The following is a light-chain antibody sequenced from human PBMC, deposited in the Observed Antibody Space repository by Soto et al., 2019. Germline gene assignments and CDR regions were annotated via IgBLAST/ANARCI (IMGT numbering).Light chain of an antibody. CDR3: QQRSNWPPYT. V-gene: IGKV3-11*01. J-gene: IGKJ2*01. CDR2: DAS. CDR1: QSVSSY. Sequence: EIVLTQSPATLSLSPGERATLSCRASQSVSSYLAWYQQKTGQAPRLFIYDASNRATGIPARFSGTGSGTDFTLTISSLEPEYFAVYYCQQRSNWPPYTFGQGTKLEIK.